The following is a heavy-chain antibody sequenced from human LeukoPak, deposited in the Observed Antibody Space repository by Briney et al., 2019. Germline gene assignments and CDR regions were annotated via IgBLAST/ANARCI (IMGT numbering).Heavy chain of an antibody. D-gene: IGHD3-10*01. Sequence: PGGSLRLSCAASGFSFTDYYMSWIRQAPGKGLEWVSYISSSGSTIYYADSVKGRFTISRDNAKNSLYLQMNSLRAEDTAVYYCARVGQKSNYYGSGSYYFGSRFMSWFDPWGQGTLVTVSS. CDR3: ARVGQKSNYYGSGSYYFGSRFMSWFDP. CDR1: GFSFTDYY. V-gene: IGHV3-11*01. J-gene: IGHJ5*02. CDR2: ISSSGSTI.